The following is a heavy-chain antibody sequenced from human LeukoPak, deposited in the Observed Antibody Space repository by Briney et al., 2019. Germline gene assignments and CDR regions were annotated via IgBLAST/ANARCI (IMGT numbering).Heavy chain of an antibody. Sequence: PSETLSLTCAVYGRSFSGYYWSWIRQPPGKGLEWIGEINHSGSTNYNPSLKSRVTISVDTSKNQFSLKLSSVTAADTAVYYCARGYYYDSSGYTRPPRKLYYFDYWGQGTLVTVSS. V-gene: IGHV4-34*01. CDR1: GRSFSGYY. CDR3: ARGYYYDSSGYTRPPRKLYYFDY. J-gene: IGHJ4*02. D-gene: IGHD3-22*01. CDR2: INHSGST.